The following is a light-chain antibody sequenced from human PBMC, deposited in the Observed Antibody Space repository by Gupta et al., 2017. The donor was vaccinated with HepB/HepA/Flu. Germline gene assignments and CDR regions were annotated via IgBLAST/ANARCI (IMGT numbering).Light chain of an antibody. CDR1: QSVLWGPYNQNY. Sequence: DIVMTQSPDSLAVSLGERATINCKSSQSVLWGPYNQNYLAWYQQKPGQSPNLLIYWGSTRESGVPDRFSGGGSGTDFTLTISSLQAEDVAVYYCQHYHTPPYTVGQGTKLEIK. CDR3: QHYHTPPYT. V-gene: IGKV4-1*01. J-gene: IGKJ2*01. CDR2: WGS.